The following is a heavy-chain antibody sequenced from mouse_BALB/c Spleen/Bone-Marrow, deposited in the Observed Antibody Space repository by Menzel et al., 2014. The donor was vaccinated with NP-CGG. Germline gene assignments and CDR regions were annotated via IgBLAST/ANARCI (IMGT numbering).Heavy chain of an antibody. J-gene: IGHJ4*01. Sequence: EVKLEESGGGLVKPGGSLKLSCAASGFTFSSYTMSWVRQTPEKRLELVATISSGGSYTYYPDSVKGRFTISRDNAKNTLYLQMSSLKSEDTAMYYCTRDPFYYGSSYAMDYWGQGTSVTVSS. V-gene: IGHV5-6-4*01. D-gene: IGHD1-1*01. CDR2: ISSGGSYT. CDR1: GFTFSSYT. CDR3: TRDPFYYGSSYAMDY.